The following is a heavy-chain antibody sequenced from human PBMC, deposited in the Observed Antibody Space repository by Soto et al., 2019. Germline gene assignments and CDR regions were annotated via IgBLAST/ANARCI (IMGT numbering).Heavy chain of an antibody. J-gene: IGHJ4*02. V-gene: IGHV3-33*01. Sequence: GGSLRLCCAASGTIFSGFGMHWVRQAPGKGLEWVAVIRHDGSNIYYADSVKGRFTISRDNFKKTLYLQMDSLRAEDTAVYYCARDLNYDFWSGYHPAPFDYWGQGTLVTVSS. CDR2: IRHDGSNI. D-gene: IGHD3-3*01. CDR3: ARDLNYDFWSGYHPAPFDY. CDR1: GTIFSGFG.